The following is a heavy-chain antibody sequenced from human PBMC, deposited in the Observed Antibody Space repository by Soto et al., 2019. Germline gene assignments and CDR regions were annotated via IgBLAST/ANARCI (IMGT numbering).Heavy chain of an antibody. D-gene: IGHD1-1*01. CDR1: EFTFSSNA. V-gene: IGHV3-23*01. CDR2: ITGSGSTT. J-gene: IGHJ5*01. Sequence: EVQLLESGGGLVQPGGSLRLSCAASEFTFSSNAMHWVRQAPGKGLEWVSGITGSGSTTLYADCVKGRFTIARDNSKNTLYLHMNRQRAEDTAIYYCAKEYTAYLNSWFHFWGQGTLVTVSS. CDR3: AKEYTAYLNSWFHF.